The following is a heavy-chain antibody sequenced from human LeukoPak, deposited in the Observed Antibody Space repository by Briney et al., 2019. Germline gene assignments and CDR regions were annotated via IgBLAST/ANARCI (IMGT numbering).Heavy chain of an antibody. CDR1: GYTFTSYA. CDR3: ARDPRTGAVADTSGSNWFDP. Sequence: GASVKVSCKASGYTFTSYAMHWVRQAPGQRLEWMGWINAGNGNTKYSQEFQGRVTMTTDTSTSTAYMELRSLRSDDTAVYYCARDPRTGAVADTSGSNWFDPWGQGTLVTVSS. V-gene: IGHV1-3*01. J-gene: IGHJ5*02. CDR2: INAGNGNT. D-gene: IGHD6-19*01.